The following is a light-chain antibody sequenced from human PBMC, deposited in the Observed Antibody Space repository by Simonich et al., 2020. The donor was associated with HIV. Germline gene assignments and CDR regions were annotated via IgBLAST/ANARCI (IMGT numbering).Light chain of an antibody. CDR3: QQYNKWPPWT. Sequence: EIVLTQSPATLSLSPGERATLSCRASQRVSSNLAWYQQKPGQAPRLLIYGASTRATGNPARFSGSGSGTEFTLTISSLQSEDFAVYYCQQYNKWPPWTFGQGTKVEIK. V-gene: IGKV3-15*01. CDR1: QRVSSN. CDR2: GAS. J-gene: IGKJ1*01.